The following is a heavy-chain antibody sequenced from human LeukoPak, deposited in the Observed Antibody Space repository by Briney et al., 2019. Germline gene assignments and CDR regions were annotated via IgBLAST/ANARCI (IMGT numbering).Heavy chain of an antibody. D-gene: IGHD6-13*01. V-gene: IGHV4-59*01. CDR1: GGSISSYY. Sequence: SETLSLTCTVSGGSISSYYWSWIRQPPGKGLEWIGYIYYSGSTNYNPSLKSRVTISVDTSKNQFSLKLSSVTAADTAVYYCARYFIAAAGPDFDYWGQGTPVTVSS. CDR2: IYYSGST. CDR3: ARYFIAAAGPDFDY. J-gene: IGHJ4*02.